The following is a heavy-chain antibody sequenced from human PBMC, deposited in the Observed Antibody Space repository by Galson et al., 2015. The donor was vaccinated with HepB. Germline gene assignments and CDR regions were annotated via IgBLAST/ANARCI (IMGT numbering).Heavy chain of an antibody. D-gene: IGHD2-21*02. V-gene: IGHV1-69*06. CDR3: AGRSLVVTAGVDAFDI. Sequence: SVKVSCKASGGTFSNYAIRWVRQAPGQGLEWMGGIIPIFGTANYAQKFQGRVTITADKSTSTAYMELSSLRSEDTAVYYCAGRSLVVTAGVDAFDIWGQGTMVTVSS. J-gene: IGHJ3*02. CDR2: IIPIFGTA. CDR1: GGTFSNYA.